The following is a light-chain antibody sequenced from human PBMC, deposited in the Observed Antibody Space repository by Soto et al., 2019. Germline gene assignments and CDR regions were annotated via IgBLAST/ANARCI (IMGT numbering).Light chain of an antibody. J-gene: IGKJ3*01. V-gene: IGKV3-20*01. CDR3: PHDPRSPIFT. CDR2: DAS. Sequence: EVVLTQSPGTLSLSAGERATLSCRASQSVADNHLAWYQQKPRQAPRLLIYDASTRAAVLPDRFSGSGSGTDFTLTIRKLEPEDFGVYFYPHDPRSPIFTFGPGTTVDV. CDR1: QSVADNH.